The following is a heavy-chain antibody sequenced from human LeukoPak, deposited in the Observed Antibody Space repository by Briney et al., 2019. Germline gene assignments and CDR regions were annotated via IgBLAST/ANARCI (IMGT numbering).Heavy chain of an antibody. D-gene: IGHD7-27*01. Sequence: PGGSLRLSCAASGFTFSNYWMTWFRQTPGKDLEWVGNIKYDESEKYYVASVKGRFTISRDNAKNSLYLHMNSLRAEDTAIYYCARDYVWGSSESDYWGQGTLVTVSS. CDR3: ARDYVWGSSESDY. J-gene: IGHJ4*02. V-gene: IGHV3-7*01. CDR1: GFTFSNYW. CDR2: IKYDESEK.